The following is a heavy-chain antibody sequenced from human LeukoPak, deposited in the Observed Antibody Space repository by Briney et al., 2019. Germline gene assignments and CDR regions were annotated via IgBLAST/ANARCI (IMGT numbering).Heavy chain of an antibody. V-gene: IGHV4-4*07. J-gene: IGHJ4*02. CDR1: GGSITGHY. CDR2: IHTSGTT. CDR3: ARGGVVVAAATFDH. Sequence: SETLSLTCAVSGGSITGHYWSWTRQPAEKRVEWIGRIHTSGTTSYNPSLKSRVTMSVDTSKNQFSLKLSSVTAADTAIYYCARGGVVVAAATFDHWGQGTLVTVSS. D-gene: IGHD2-15*01.